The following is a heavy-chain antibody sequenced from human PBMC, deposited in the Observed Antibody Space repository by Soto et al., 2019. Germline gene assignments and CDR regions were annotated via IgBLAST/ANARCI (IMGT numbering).Heavy chain of an antibody. D-gene: IGHD2-8*02. CDR1: GFAFHTHA. Sequence: EVQLLESGGGLVQPGGSLRLSCAASGFAFHTHALSWVRQAPGKGLEWVSGISASGVTTYYADSVKGRFTISRDNSKKPIPLQVNSLRAEDTALYFWAKGPAPPPSLSPPSPANKNPLVGQGFGSWGQGTLVNVSS. V-gene: IGHV3-23*01. CDR3: AKGPAPPPSLSPPSPANKNPLVGQGFGS. J-gene: IGHJ4*02. CDR2: ISASGVTT.